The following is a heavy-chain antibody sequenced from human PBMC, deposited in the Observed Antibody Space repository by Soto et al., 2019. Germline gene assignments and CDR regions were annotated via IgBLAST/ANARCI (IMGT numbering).Heavy chain of an antibody. V-gene: IGHV1-24*01. D-gene: IGHD6-13*01. CDR2: FDPEDGET. J-gene: IGHJ4*02. Sequence: EASVKVSCKVSGYTLTELSMHWVRQAPGKGLEWMGGFDPEDGETIYAQKFQGRVTMTEDTSTDTAYMELSSLRSEDTAVYYCATVFVGIAAAGIDYWGQGTLVTVSS. CDR1: GYTLTELS. CDR3: ATVFVGIAAAGIDY.